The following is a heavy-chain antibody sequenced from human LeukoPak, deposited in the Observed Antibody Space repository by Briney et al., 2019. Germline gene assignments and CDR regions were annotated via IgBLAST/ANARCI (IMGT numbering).Heavy chain of an antibody. CDR3: AAQKYCSSTSCYGMDV. J-gene: IGHJ6*02. D-gene: IGHD2-2*01. CDR2: IYHSGST. CDR1: GGSISSGGYS. V-gene: IGHV4-30-2*01. Sequence: SETLSLTCAVSGGSISSGGYSWSWIRQPPGEGLEWIGYIYHSGSTYYNPSLKSRVTISVDRSKNQFSLKLSSVTAADTAVYYCAAQKYCSSTSCYGMDVWGQGTTVTVSS.